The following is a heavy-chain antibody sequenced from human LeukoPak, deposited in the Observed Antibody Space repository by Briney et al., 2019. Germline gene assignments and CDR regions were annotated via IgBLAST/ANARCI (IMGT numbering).Heavy chain of an antibody. CDR3: AREGRAAGDYTGFYSFDP. J-gene: IGHJ5*02. D-gene: IGHD4-17*01. V-gene: IGHV1-46*01. CDR1: GYTFTDSY. CDR2: IKHSGPTS. Sequence: GASVTVSFKTSGYTFTDSYIHWVRQAPGQGLEWMGVIKHSGPTSTFAQNFQDRVTLTRDTSTSTVYMELRGLRSEDTAVYFCAREGRAAGDYTGFYSFDPWGQGTLVPVPS.